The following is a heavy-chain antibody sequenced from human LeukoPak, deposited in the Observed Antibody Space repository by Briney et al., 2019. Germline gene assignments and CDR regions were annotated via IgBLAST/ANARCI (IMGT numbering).Heavy chain of an antibody. V-gene: IGHV4-39*01. CDR3: ARRPNLPADAGDYWRFDL. CDR1: GVSVSASFYY. CDR2: IYYSGTT. J-gene: IGHJ3*01. D-gene: IGHD4-17*01. Sequence: SETLSLTCTVSGVSVSASFYYWGWIRQSPEKGLEWIANIYYSGTTYYNPSLKSRVTISVDTSKNEFSLKLRSVTAADTAVYCARRPNLPADAGDYWRFDLWGHGTMVTVSS.